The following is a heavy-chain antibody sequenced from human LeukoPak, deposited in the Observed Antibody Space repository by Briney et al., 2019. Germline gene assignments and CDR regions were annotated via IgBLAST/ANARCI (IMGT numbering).Heavy chain of an antibody. V-gene: IGHV3-53*01. D-gene: IGHD5-18*01. CDR1: GFTFSSYV. CDR3: ARGTYSEYEEYYFDY. CDR2: IYSGGST. J-gene: IGHJ4*02. Sequence: PGGSLRLSCAASGFTFSSYVMNWVRQAPGKGLEWVSVIYSGGSTYYADSVKGRFTISRDNSKNTLYLQMNSLRAEDTAVYYCARGTYSEYEEYYFDYWGQGTLVTVSS.